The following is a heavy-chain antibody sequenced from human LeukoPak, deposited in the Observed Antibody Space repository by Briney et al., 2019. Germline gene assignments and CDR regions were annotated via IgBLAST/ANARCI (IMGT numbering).Heavy chain of an antibody. D-gene: IGHD3-22*01. Sequence: SETLSLTCTVSGGSISSDNYYWSWIRQPAGKGLEWIGRIYTSGSTKYNPSLKSRVTMSVDTSKNQFSLKLSSVTAADTAVYYFARVPRRYDSSGYYYDHYYYYYMDVLGKGATVTVSS. CDR1: GGSISSDNYY. CDR2: IYTSGST. V-gene: IGHV4-61*02. J-gene: IGHJ6*03. CDR3: ARVPRRYDSSGYYYDHYYYYYMDV.